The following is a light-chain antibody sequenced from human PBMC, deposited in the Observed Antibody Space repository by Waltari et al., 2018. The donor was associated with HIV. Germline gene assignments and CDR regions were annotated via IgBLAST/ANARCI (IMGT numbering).Light chain of an antibody. J-gene: IGLJ3*02. CDR3: AALDDSLSGRV. CDR1: SSNIGSNY. V-gene: IGLV1-47*01. Sequence: QSVLTQPTSASGTPGQRVTISCSGSSSNIGSNYVYWYQQLPGTAPTLLIYRNNQRPSGVPDRFSVSKSGTSASLAISGLRSEDEADYDCAALDDSLSGRVFGGGTKLTVL. CDR2: RNN.